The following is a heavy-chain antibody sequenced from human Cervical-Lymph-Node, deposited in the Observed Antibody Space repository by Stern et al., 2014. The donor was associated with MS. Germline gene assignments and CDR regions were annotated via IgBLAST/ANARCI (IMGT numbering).Heavy chain of an antibody. J-gene: IGHJ3*01. Sequence: VQLVESGPGQLRPSETLSLPCTLSDDSITPYYWSWIRQPPGKGLEWIGYVHYTGATTYNPSLKSRVTMSMYTSENQFSLNLKSVTAADTAVYYCARDSRSFDGFDVWGQGTMVTVS. CDR2: VHYTGAT. CDR3: ARDSRSFDGFDV. CDR1: DDSITPYY. D-gene: IGHD5-24*01. V-gene: IGHV4-59*01.